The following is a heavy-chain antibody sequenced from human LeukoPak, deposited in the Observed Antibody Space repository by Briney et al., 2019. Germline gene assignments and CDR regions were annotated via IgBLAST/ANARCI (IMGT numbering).Heavy chain of an antibody. V-gene: IGHV3-49*04. CDR2: IRSKAYGGTT. Sequence: GGSLRLSCTASGFTSGVYTMSWVRQAPGEGLEWVGFIRSKAYGGTTEYAASVKGRFTISRDDSKSIAYLQMNSLKTEDTAVYYCTRDQGYWGQGTLVTVSS. J-gene: IGHJ4*02. CDR1: GFTSGVYT. CDR3: TRDQGY.